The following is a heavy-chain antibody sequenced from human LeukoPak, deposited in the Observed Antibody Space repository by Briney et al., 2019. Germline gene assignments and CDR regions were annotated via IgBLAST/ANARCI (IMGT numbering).Heavy chain of an antibody. V-gene: IGHV4-59*01. CDR1: GGSISSYY. Sequence: SETLSLTCTASGGSISSYYWSWIRQPPGKGLEWIGYIYYSGSTNYNPSLKSRVTISVDTSKNQYSLKLGSVTAADTAVYYCARDRPLIDCSGGSCLKVGWFDPWGQGTLVTVSS. J-gene: IGHJ5*02. CDR3: ARDRPLIDCSGGSCLKVGWFDP. D-gene: IGHD2-15*01. CDR2: IYYSGST.